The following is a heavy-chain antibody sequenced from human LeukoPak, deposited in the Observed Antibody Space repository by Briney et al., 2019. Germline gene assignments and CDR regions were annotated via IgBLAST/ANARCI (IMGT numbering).Heavy chain of an antibody. CDR2: ISGSDRTS. J-gene: IGHJ4*02. Sequence: GGSLRLSCAASGFTFNSFAMNGVRQAPGKGLEWVSSISGSDRTSHYADFVKGRFTISRDNSKNTLYLQMNSLRAEDTAAYYCAKSLGVGGYTRYKGFDQWGQGTLVVVSS. D-gene: IGHD3-16*02. CDR3: AKSLGVGGYTRYKGFDQ. CDR1: GFTFNSFA. V-gene: IGHV3-23*01.